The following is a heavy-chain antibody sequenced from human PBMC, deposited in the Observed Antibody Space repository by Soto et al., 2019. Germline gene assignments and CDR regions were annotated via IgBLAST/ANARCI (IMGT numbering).Heavy chain of an antibody. Sequence: SVKVSCKASGGTFSSYAISWVRQAPGQGLEWMGGIIPIFGTANYAQKFQGRVTITADESTSTAYMELSSLRSEDTAVYYCARVVGYSYVQGAFNIWGKVKMVTVSS. CDR1: GGTFSSYA. CDR2: IIPIFGTA. D-gene: IGHD5-18*01. J-gene: IGHJ3*02. CDR3: ARVVGYSYVQGAFNI. V-gene: IGHV1-69*13.